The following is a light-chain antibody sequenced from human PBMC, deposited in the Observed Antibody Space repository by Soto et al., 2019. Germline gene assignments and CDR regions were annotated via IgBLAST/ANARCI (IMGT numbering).Light chain of an antibody. CDR1: QSISSY. CDR3: QQSYSTPIT. J-gene: IGKJ5*01. Sequence: DIQMTQSPSSLYAPVGDRVTITCRASQSISSYLNWYQQKPGKDPKLLIYAASSLQSGVPSRFSGSGSGTDFTLTISSLQPEDFATYYCQQSYSTPITFGQGTRLEIK. CDR2: AAS. V-gene: IGKV1-39*01.